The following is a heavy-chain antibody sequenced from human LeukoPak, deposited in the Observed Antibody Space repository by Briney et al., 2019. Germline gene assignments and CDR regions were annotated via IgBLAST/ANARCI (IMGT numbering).Heavy chain of an antibody. J-gene: IGHJ4*02. CDR1: GFTFSNSA. D-gene: IGHD5-24*01. CDR2: IRNAGSGT. CDR3: AKVVDGYNYGVYFDY. Sequence: PGGSLRLSCAASGFTFSNSAMTWIRQLPGKGLEWVSTIRNAGSGTYYADFVKGRFTISRDNAKNSLYLQMNSLRPEDSALYYCAKVVDGYNYGVYFDYWGQGTLVTASS. V-gene: IGHV3-23*05.